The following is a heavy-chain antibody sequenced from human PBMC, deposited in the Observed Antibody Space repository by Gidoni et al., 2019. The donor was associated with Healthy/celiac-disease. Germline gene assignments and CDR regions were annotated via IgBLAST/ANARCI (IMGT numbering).Heavy chain of an antibody. D-gene: IGHD3-3*01. Sequence: EVQLVESGGGWVQPGGSLRLSCAASGFTFSSYSMNWVRQAPGNGLEWVSYISSSSSTIYYADSVKGRFTISRDNAKNSLYLQMNSLRDEDTAVYYCARDKDPTIFGVVIIPHDAFDIWGQGTMVTVSS. CDR3: ARDKDPTIFGVVIIPHDAFDI. V-gene: IGHV3-48*02. CDR2: ISSSSSTI. J-gene: IGHJ3*02. CDR1: GFTFSSYS.